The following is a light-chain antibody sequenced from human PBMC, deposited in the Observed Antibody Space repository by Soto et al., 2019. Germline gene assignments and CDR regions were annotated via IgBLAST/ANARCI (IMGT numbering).Light chain of an antibody. CDR1: SSDVGGYNY. J-gene: IGLJ3*02. CDR3: AHIQPAPPSKV. CDR2: EVS. Sequence: QSALTQPASVSGSPGQSITISCTGTSSDVGGYNYVSCYQQHPGKAPKLMIYEVSNRPSGVSNRFSGSKSGNTASLTISGLQAEDEADYAHIQPAPPSKVFGGGTKLTVL. V-gene: IGLV2-14*01.